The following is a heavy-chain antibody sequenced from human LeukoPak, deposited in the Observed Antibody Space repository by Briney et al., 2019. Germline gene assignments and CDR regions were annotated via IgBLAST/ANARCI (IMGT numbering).Heavy chain of an antibody. CDR1: GYTFTGYY. J-gene: IGHJ4*02. V-gene: IGHV1-2*02. CDR3: ARGSTYYYGSGSCPY. D-gene: IGHD3-10*01. Sequence: ASVKVSCKASGYTFTGYYMHWVRQAPGQGLEWMGWINPNSGGTNYAQKFQGRVTMTRDTSISTAYMELSRLRSDDTAVYYCARGSTYYYGSGSCPYWGRGTLVTVSS. CDR2: INPNSGGT.